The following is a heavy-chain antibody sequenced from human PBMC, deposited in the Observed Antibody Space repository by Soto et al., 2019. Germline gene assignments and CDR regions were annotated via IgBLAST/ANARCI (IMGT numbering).Heavy chain of an antibody. CDR1: GFISSSYW. V-gene: IGHV3-74*01. J-gene: IGHJ4*02. CDR2: INRDGSRT. CDR3: ARGVNGYYYVDY. D-gene: IGHD2-8*01. Sequence: EVQLVESGGNVLQPGGSLRLSCAASGFISSSYWMHWVRQAPGKGLVWVSRINRDGSRTDYADSVKGRFAVSRDNAKNTVLLQMNILRADDTAVYYCARGVNGYYYVDYWGQGTLVTVSS.